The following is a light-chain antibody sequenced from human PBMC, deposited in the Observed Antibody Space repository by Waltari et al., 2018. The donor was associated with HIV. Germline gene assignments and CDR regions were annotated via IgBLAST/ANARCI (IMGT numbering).Light chain of an antibody. V-gene: IGKV1-9*01. CDR2: TAS. CDR1: QGISSH. J-gene: IGKJ3*01. Sequence: DIQLTQSPSSLSASIGDRVTITCQASQGISSHLDWYQQKPGKAPKLLIYTASTLQSGVPSRFSGSGSGTEFTLTISSLQPEDIATYYCQQYDSDPVTFGRGTKVEIK. CDR3: QQYDSDPVT.